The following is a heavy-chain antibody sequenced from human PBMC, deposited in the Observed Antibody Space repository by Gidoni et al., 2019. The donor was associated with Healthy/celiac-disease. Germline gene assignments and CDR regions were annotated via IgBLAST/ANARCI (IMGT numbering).Heavy chain of an antibody. J-gene: IGHJ4*02. CDR2: ISSSGSTI. CDR3: ARTGQKTHEGPIAAHIDY. D-gene: IGHD6-13*01. Sequence: QVQLVESGGGLVKPGGSPRLSCAASGFTFSDYYLSWIRQAPGKGLEWVSYISSSGSTIYYADSVKGRFTISRDNAKNSLYLQMNSLRAEDTAVYYCARTGQKTHEGPIAAHIDYWGQGTLVTVSS. V-gene: IGHV3-11*01. CDR1: GFTFSDYY.